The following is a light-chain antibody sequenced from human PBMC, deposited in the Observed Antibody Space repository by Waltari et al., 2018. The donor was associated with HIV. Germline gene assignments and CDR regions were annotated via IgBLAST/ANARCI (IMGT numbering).Light chain of an antibody. J-gene: IGLJ2*01. CDR3: SSYEGSNNFVV. CDR2: AVT. CDR1: SSDIGAYNY. V-gene: IGLV2-8*01. Sequence: QSDLTQPPSATGSPGQSVTISCTGTSSDIGAYNYVSWYQQHPGKAPTLMIYAVTKRPSGVPDRFSGSKSGNTASLTVSGLQTDDEADYYCSSYEGSNNFVVFGGGTKLTVL.